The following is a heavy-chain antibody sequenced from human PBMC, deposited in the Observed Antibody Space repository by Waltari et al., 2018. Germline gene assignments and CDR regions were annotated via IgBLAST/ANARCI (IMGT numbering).Heavy chain of an antibody. V-gene: IGHV1-2*02. CDR3: ARGGRFREFNYLDY. Sequence: QIRLLQSGAAVKRPGASAKASCQGIEYTFTGYYLHWLRRAHGQGLEWLGWINPDSGDTIYAQNFQGRVTMTRDMSISTAYMELTRLRSDDTAIYYCARGGRFREFNYLDYWGQGSPVTVSS. CDR1: EYTFTGYY. D-gene: IGHD3-10*01. CDR2: INPDSGDT. J-gene: IGHJ4*02.